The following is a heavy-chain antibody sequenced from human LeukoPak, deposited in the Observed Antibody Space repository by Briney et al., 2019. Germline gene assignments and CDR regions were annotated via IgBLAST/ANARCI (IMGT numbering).Heavy chain of an antibody. CDR2: ISYDGSNK. D-gene: IGHD3/OR15-3a*01. J-gene: IGHJ5*02. CDR3: TRDSGLGWFDP. CDR1: GFTFSSYA. V-gene: IGHV3-30-3*01. Sequence: GGSLRLSCAASGFTFSSYAMHWVRQAPGKGLEWVAVISYDGSNKYYADSVKGRFTISRDNSKNTLYLQMNSLRAEDTAVYYCTRDSGLGWFDPWGQGTLVTVSS.